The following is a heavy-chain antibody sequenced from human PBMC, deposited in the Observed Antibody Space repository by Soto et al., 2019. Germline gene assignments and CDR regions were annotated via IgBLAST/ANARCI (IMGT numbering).Heavy chain of an antibody. CDR1: GGSFSGYY. J-gene: IGHJ4*02. CDR3: ARWGPYYDILTGYYSRISFYY. V-gene: IGHV4-34*01. Sequence: QVQLQQWGAGLLKPSETLSLTCAVYGGSFSGYYWSWIRQPPGKGLEWIGEINHSGSTNYNPSLKCRVTISVDTYKNQFSLMLSSVTAADTAVYYCARWGPYYDILTGYYSRISFYYWGQGTLVTVSS. D-gene: IGHD3-9*01. CDR2: INHSGST.